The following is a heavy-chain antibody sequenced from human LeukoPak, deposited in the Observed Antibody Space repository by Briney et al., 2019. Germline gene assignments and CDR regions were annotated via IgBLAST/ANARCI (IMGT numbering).Heavy chain of an antibody. CDR2: IYSGGST. D-gene: IGHD3-22*01. J-gene: IGHJ5*02. CDR1: GFTVSSNY. V-gene: IGHV3-66*01. Sequence: GGSLRLSCAASGFTVSSNYMSWVRQAPGKGLEWVSVIYSGGSTYYADSVKGRFTISRDSSKNTLYLQMNSLRAEDTAVYYCAKDANYYDSSTGFDPWGQGTLVTVSS. CDR3: AKDANYYDSSTGFDP.